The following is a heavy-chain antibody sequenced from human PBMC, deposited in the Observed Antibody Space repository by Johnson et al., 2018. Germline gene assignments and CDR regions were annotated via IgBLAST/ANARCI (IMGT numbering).Heavy chain of an antibody. Sequence: QVQLVESGGGVVQPGRSLRLSCAASGFTFSNYAIHWVRQAPGKGLEWVALTSYDGSNKHYTDSVKGRFTISRDNSKNTLYLQMNSRGAEDTAVYYCARVVSRVKRKAKYDAFDIWGQGTMVTVSS. J-gene: IGHJ3*02. CDR1: GFTFSNYA. CDR3: ARVVSRVKRKAKYDAFDI. CDR2: TSYDGSNK. V-gene: IGHV3-30*04. D-gene: IGHD3-10*01.